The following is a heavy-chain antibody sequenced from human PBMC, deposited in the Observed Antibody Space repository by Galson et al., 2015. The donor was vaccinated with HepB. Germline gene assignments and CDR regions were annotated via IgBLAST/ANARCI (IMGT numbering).Heavy chain of an antibody. CDR2: ISPSNGDT. V-gene: IGHV1-18*04. CDR1: GYTFITYN. CDR3: ATFWGLYYFDY. J-gene: IGHJ4*02. D-gene: IGHD7-27*01. Sequence: SVKVSCKASGYTFITYNIVWFRQAPGQGLEWMGWISPSNGDTNYAQRLQGRVTMTTDTSTSTTYMELRSLRSDDTAVYYCATFWGLYYFDYWGQGTLVTVSS.